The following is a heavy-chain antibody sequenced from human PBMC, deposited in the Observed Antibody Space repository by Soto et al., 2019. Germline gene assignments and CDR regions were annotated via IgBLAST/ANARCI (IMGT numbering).Heavy chain of an antibody. CDR3: AEGYSSSSYYFDY. V-gene: IGHV1-69*13. Sequence: SVKVSCKASGGTFSSYAISWVRQAPGQGLEWMGGIIPIFGTANYAQKFQGRVTITADESTSTAYMELSSLRSEDTAVYYCAEGYSSSSYYFDYWGQGTLVTVSS. D-gene: IGHD6-13*01. CDR1: GGTFSSYA. J-gene: IGHJ4*02. CDR2: IIPIFGTA.